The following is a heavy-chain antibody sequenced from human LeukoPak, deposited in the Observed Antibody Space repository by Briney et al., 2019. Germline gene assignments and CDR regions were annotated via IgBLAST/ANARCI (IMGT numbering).Heavy chain of an antibody. J-gene: IGHJ4*02. V-gene: IGHV4-59*08. D-gene: IGHD6-19*01. Sequence: KPSETLSLTCTVSGDSITSYYWSWIRQPPGKGLEWIAYIYYSGNTNYSPSLESRVTMSVDESKNQFSLRVHFVSAADTAVYYCASTRRAAVAGRFDSWGQGTLVTVSS. CDR3: ASTRRAAVAGRFDS. CDR1: GDSITSYY. CDR2: IYYSGNT.